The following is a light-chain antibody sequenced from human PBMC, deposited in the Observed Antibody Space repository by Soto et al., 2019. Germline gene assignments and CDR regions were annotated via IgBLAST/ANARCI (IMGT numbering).Light chain of an antibody. CDR3: QQYNSWT. Sequence: DIQMTQSPSTLSASVGDRVTITCRASQSISSWLAWYQQKPGKAPKLLIYKASSLESGVPSRFSGSGSGTEFTLNISSLQPDDFATYYCQQYNSWTFGQGTKVDIK. CDR2: KAS. J-gene: IGKJ1*01. V-gene: IGKV1-5*03. CDR1: QSISSW.